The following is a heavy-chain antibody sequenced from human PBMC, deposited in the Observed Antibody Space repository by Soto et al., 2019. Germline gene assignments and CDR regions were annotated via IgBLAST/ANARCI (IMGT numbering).Heavy chain of an antibody. Sequence: QITLKEAGPPLVKPPQTPTLPCSFSGFSLITSGGGGGWIRQPPGKALECLALIYWDDDKAYSTSLKSGPTXTXXTSKNQVVLTMTNMDPADTATYYCAHTMAPRIFDYWGQGTLVTVSS. CDR3: AHTMAPRIFDY. V-gene: IGHV2-5*02. CDR2: IYWDDDK. J-gene: IGHJ4*02. CDR1: GFSLITSGGG.